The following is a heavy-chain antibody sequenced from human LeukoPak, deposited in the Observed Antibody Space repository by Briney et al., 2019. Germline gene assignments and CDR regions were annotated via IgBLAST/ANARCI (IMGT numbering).Heavy chain of an antibody. Sequence: PSETLSLTCAVYGGSFSGYYWSWIRQPPGKGLEWIGEVNHSGSTNYNPSLKSRVTISVDTSKNQFSLKLSSVTAADTAVYYCARAAIVVVPAAAGWFDPWGQGTRVTVSS. CDR1: GGSFSGYY. D-gene: IGHD2-2*01. CDR2: VNHSGST. J-gene: IGHJ5*02. V-gene: IGHV4-34*01. CDR3: ARAAIVVVPAAAGWFDP.